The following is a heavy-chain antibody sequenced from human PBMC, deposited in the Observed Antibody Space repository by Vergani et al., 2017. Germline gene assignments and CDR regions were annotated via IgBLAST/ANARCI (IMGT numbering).Heavy chain of an antibody. CDR3: AKVSRRGSIPD. V-gene: IGHV4-30-4*08. J-gene: IGHJ4*02. CDR2: IYNRVTT. Sequence: QVQLLESGPGLVKPSQTLSLTCSVPGDSITSGDYFWSWIRQSPEKGLEWIGYIYNRVTTYYNPSLTSRVTISEDTSKNQFSLTLVSVTATDTALYYCAKVSRRGSIPDWGQGILVTVSS. CDR1: GDSITSGDYF. D-gene: IGHD2-21*01.